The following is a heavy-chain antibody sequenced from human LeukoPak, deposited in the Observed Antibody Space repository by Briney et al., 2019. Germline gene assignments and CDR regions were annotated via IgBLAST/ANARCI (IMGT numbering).Heavy chain of an antibody. D-gene: IGHD3-9*01. CDR1: GGSISSYY. V-gene: IGHV4-59*01. Sequence: SETLSLTCTVSGGSISSYYWSWIRQPPGKGLEWIGYIYYSGSTNYNPSLKSRVTISVDTSKNQFSLKLSSVTAADTAVYYCARGTVLRYFDWLRGNYYYYYYMDVWGKGTTVTISS. CDR3: ARGTVLRYFDWLRGNYYYYYYMDV. J-gene: IGHJ6*03. CDR2: IYYSGST.